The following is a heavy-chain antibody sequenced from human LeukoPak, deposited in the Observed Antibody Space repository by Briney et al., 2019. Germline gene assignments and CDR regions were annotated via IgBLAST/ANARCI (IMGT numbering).Heavy chain of an antibody. CDR2: IYYSGST. Sequence: SETLSLTCAVYGGSFSGYYWSWIRQPPGKGLEWIGYIYYSGSTNYNPSLKSRVTISVDTSKNQFSLKLSSVTAADTAVYYCARERKYYYGSGSPYYYYYMDVWGKGTTVTVSS. CDR1: GGSFSGYY. CDR3: ARERKYYYGSGSPYYYYYMDV. J-gene: IGHJ6*03. V-gene: IGHV4-59*01. D-gene: IGHD3-10*01.